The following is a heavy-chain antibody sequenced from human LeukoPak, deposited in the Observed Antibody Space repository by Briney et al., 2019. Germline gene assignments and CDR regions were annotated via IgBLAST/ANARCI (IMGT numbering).Heavy chain of an antibody. Sequence: GGSLRLSCAASGFTFSSYWMSWVRQAPGKGLEWVANIKQDGSEKHYVDSVKGRFTISRDNAKNSLYLQMNSLRAEDTAVYYCTRAIRYGSGSYYRKMAFYFDYWGQGTLVTVSS. V-gene: IGHV3-7*01. D-gene: IGHD3-10*01. J-gene: IGHJ4*02. CDR1: GFTFSSYW. CDR2: IKQDGSEK. CDR3: TRAIRYGSGSYYRKMAFYFDY.